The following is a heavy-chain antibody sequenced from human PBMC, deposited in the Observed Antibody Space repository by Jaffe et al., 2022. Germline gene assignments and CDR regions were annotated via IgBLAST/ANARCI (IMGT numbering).Heavy chain of an antibody. Sequence: QLQLQESGPGLVKPSETLSLTCTVSGGSISSSSYYWGWIRQPPGKGLEWIGSIYYSGSTYYNPSLKSRVTISVDTSKNQFSLKLSSVTAADTAVYYCARYQEGDFWSGYYLYWGQGTLVTVSS. CDR1: GGSISSSSYY. J-gene: IGHJ4*02. V-gene: IGHV4-39*01. CDR3: ARYQEGDFWSGYYLY. D-gene: IGHD3-3*01. CDR2: IYYSGST.